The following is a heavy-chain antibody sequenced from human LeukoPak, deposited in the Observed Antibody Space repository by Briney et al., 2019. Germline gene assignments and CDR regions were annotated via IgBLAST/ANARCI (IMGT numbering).Heavy chain of an antibody. V-gene: IGHV3-48*03. D-gene: IGHD6-13*01. Sequence: GGSLRLSCAASGFTFSSYEMNWVRQAPGKGLEWVSYISSSGSTIYYADSVKGRFTISRDNAKNSLYLQMNSLRAEDTAVYYCARGAYTAAGSHPSYYYYYYGMDVWGQGTTVTVSS. CDR2: ISSSGSTI. CDR1: GFTFSSYE. J-gene: IGHJ6*02. CDR3: ARGAYTAAGSHPSYYYYYYGMDV.